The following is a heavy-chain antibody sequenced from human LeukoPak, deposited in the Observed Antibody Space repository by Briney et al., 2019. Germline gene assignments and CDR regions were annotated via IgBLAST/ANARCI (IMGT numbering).Heavy chain of an antibody. J-gene: IGHJ6*02. CDR1: GGSISGSY. Sequence: SKTLSVTCTVSGGSISGSYWTWIRQRPGKGLEWIGQIYYKGNADYNPSLKSRVTLSVDTSKNQFSLKLTAMTAADTAVYYCAKFGVDYDMFVWGQGTTVTVS. D-gene: IGHD3-16*01. CDR3: AKFGVDYDMFV. CDR2: IYYKGNA. V-gene: IGHV4-59*01.